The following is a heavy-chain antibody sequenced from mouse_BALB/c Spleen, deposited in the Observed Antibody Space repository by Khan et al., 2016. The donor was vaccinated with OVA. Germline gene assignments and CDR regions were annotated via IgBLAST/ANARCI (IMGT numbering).Heavy chain of an antibody. Sequence: VQLQESGPGLAAPSQSLSITCTISGFSLTNYGIHWVRQPPGKGLEWLVEIWNDGSTTYNSALKSRLTITKDNSQSQVFLKMNSLQIDDTAIYFCARQPYYHYNIMDYWGQGTSVTVSS. D-gene: IGHD2-10*01. J-gene: IGHJ4*01. CDR1: GFSLTNYG. V-gene: IGHV2-6-1*01. CDR3: ARQPYYHYNIMDY. CDR2: IWNDGST.